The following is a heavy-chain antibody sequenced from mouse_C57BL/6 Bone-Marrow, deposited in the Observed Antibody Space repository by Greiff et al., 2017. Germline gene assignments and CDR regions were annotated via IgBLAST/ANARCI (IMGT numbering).Heavy chain of an antibody. CDR3: ARRDYGSSYVIDY. J-gene: IGHJ2*01. CDR1: GYTFTSYG. CDR2: IYPRSGNT. V-gene: IGHV1-81*01. D-gene: IGHD1-1*01. Sequence: QVQLKESGAELARPGASVKLSCKASGYTFTSYGISWVKQRTGQGLEWIGEIYPRSGNTYYNEKFKGKATLTADKSSSTAYMEPRSLTSEDSAVYFCARRDYGSSYVIDYWGQGTTLTVSS.